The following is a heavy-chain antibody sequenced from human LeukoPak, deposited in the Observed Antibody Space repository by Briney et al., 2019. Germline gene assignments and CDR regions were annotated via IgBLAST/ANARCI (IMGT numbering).Heavy chain of an antibody. CDR3: ARSSGSYRFDY. D-gene: IGHD1-26*01. CDR1: GGSISSGNW. Sequence: SSETLSLTCAVSGGSISSGNWWSWVRQPPGKGLEWIGKIYHSGNTNCNPSLKSRVTISGDKSKNQLSLRLTSVTAADTAMYYCARSSGSYRFDYWGQGILVTVSS. V-gene: IGHV4-4*02. J-gene: IGHJ4*02. CDR2: IYHSGNT.